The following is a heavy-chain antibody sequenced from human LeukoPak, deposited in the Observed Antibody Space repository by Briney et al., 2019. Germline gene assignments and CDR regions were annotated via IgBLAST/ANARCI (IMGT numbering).Heavy chain of an antibody. J-gene: IGHJ4*02. CDR2: THHTGDT. CDR1: GGSISTYY. D-gene: IGHD1-26*01. Sequence: SETLSLTRTVSGGSISTYYWTWIRQPPGKGLEWIAYTHHTGDTNYNPSLKSRVSISLDTSKNQYSLKLHSVTAADTAVYYCARHGPIGPKRGYFDHWGQGALVTVSS. CDR3: ARHGPIGPKRGYFDH. V-gene: IGHV4-59*08.